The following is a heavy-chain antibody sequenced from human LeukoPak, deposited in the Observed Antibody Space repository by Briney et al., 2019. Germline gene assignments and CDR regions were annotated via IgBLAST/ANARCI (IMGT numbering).Heavy chain of an antibody. V-gene: IGHV1-46*01. J-gene: IGHJ4*02. Sequence: ASVKVSCKSSGYTFTSYYMYWVRQAPGQGLEWMGIINPSGGSTSYAQKFQGRVTMTRDTSTSTVYMELSSLRSEDTAVYYCAKDSGMVRGTVDYWGQGTLVTVSS. CDR3: AKDSGMVRGTVDY. CDR2: INPSGGST. CDR1: GYTFTSYY. D-gene: IGHD3-10*01.